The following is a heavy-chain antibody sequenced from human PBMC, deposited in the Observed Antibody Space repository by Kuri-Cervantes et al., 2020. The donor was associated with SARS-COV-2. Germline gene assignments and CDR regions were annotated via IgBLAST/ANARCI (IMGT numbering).Heavy chain of an antibody. V-gene: IGHV4-39*07. CDR3: ARVVTNPLDYDNSGSTFDP. CDR1: GGSISSSSYY. J-gene: IGHJ5*02. Sequence: SETLSLTCTVSGGSISSSSYYWGWIRQPPGKGLEWIGSIYYSGSTYYNPSLKSRVTISVDTSKNQFSLKLSSVTAADTAVYYCARVVTNPLDYDNSGSTFDPWGQGTLVTVSS. CDR2: IYYSGST. D-gene: IGHD3-22*01.